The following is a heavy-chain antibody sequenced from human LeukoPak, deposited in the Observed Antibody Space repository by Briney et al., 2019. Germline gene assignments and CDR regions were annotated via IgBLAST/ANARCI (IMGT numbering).Heavy chain of an antibody. CDR2: ISGSGTST. J-gene: IGHJ4*02. CDR3: AKQLGYCSDGSCYFPY. V-gene: IGHV3-23*01. Sequence: GGSLRLSCAASGFTFSSYAMSWVRQAPGKGLEWVSGISGSGTSTYYADSVKGRFTISRDNSKNTLYLQMNSLRAEDTAVYYCAKQLGYCSDGSCYFPYWGQGTLVTVSS. D-gene: IGHD2-15*01. CDR1: GFTFSSYA.